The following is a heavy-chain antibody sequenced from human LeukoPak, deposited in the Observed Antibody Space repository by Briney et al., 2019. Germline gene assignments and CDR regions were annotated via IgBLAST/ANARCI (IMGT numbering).Heavy chain of an antibody. V-gene: IGHV4-61*02. D-gene: IGHD1-1*01. Sequence: SQTLSLTCTVSGGSISSGSYYWSWIRQPAGKGLEWIGRIYTSGSTNYNPSLKSRVTISVDTSKNQFSLKLSSVTAADTAVYYCAREGKWKYYYYGMDVWGQGTTVTVSS. J-gene: IGHJ6*02. CDR3: AREGKWKYYYYGMDV. CDR1: GGSISSGSYY. CDR2: IYTSGST.